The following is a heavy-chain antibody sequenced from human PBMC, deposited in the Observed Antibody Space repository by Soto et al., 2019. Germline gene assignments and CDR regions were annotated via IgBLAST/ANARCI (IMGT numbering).Heavy chain of an antibody. CDR1: SGSISSSNW. CDR3: ARGGVGYCSGGSCPDDAFDI. J-gene: IGHJ3*02. Sequence: SETLSLTCAVSSGSISSSNWWSWVRQPPGKGLEWIGEIYHSGSTNYSPSLKSRVTISVDKSKNQFSLKLSSVTAADTAVYYCARGGVGYCSGGSCPDDAFDIWGQGTMVTVSS. CDR2: IYHSGST. V-gene: IGHV4-4*02. D-gene: IGHD2-15*01.